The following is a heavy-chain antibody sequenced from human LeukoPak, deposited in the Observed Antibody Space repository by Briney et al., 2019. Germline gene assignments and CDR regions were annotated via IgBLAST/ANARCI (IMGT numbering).Heavy chain of an antibody. J-gene: IGHJ3*02. CDR1: RFTFSSYA. CDR2: INGSGGST. CDR3: ARVSYDFWRRGAFDI. V-gene: IGHV3-23*01. Sequence: GGSLRLSCAASRFTFSSYAMSWVRQAPGKGLEWVSAINGSGGSTYYADSAKGRFTISRDNSKNTLYLQMNSLRAEDTAVYYCARVSYDFWRRGAFDIWGQGTMVTVSS. D-gene: IGHD3-3*01.